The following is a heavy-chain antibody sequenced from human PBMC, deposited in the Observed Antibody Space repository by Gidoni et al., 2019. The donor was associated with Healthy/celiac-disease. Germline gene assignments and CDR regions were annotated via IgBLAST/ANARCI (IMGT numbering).Heavy chain of an antibody. CDR2: IYSGGST. CDR3: ASAAIYVFNHDAFDI. J-gene: IGHJ3*02. D-gene: IGHD2-2*02. V-gene: IGHV3-53*01. Sequence: EVQLVESGGGLIQPGGSLRLSCAASGFTVSSNYMSWVRQAPGKGLEWVSVIYSGGSTYYADSVKGRFTISRDNSKNTLYLQMNSLRAEDTAVYYCASAAIYVFNHDAFDIWGQGTMVTVSS. CDR1: GFTVSSNY.